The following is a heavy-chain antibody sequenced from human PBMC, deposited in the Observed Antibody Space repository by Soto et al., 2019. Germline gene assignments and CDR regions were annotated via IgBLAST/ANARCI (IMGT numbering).Heavy chain of an antibody. D-gene: IGHD1-26*01. CDR2: IIPIFGTA. V-gene: IGHV1-69*01. J-gene: IGHJ3*02. CDR1: GGTFSSYA. CDR3: ARGGSYYVRGDDAFDI. Sequence: QVQLVQSGAEVKKPGSSVKVSCKASGGTFSSYAISWVRQAPGQGLEWMGGIIPIFGTANYAQKFQGRVTITADEPTRTAYMELSSLRSEDTAVYYCARGGSYYVRGDDAFDIWGQGTMVTVSS.